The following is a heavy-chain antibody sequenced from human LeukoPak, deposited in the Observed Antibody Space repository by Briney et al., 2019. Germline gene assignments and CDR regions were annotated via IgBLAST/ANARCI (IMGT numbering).Heavy chain of an antibody. CDR2: ISDSSSYT. D-gene: IGHD5-24*01. CDR3: ARDQDGSRMDYFDY. Sequence: PGGSLRLSCAASGFTFSDYYMSWIRQASGKGLEWVSYISDSSSYTNYADSVKGRFTISRDNAKNSLYLQMNNLRAEDTAVYYCARDQDGSRMDYFDYWGQGTLVTVSS. V-gene: IGHV3-11*05. CDR1: GFTFSDYY. J-gene: IGHJ4*02.